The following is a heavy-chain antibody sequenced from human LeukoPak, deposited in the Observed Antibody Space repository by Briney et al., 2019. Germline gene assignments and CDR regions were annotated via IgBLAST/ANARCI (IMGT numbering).Heavy chain of an antibody. CDR2: IYSGGST. J-gene: IGHJ6*02. CDR1: GFTVSSNY. Sequence: RGSLRLSCAASGFTVSSNYMSWVRQAPGKGLEWVSVIYSGGSTYYADSVKGRFTISRDNSKNTLYLQMNSLRAEDTAVYYCARENYYYYGMDVWGQGTTVTVSS. V-gene: IGHV3-66*01. CDR3: ARENYYYYGMDV.